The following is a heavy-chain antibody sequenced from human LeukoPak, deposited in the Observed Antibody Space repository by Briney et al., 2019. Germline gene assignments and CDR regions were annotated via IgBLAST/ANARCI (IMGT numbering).Heavy chain of an antibody. D-gene: IGHD3-9*01. CDR1: GFAFGRSW. V-gene: IGHV3-7*01. J-gene: IGHJ4*02. CDR3: AKDDWGPAY. CDR2: MKEDGTRK. Sequence: GGSLRLSCAASGFAFGRSWMSWARQAPGKGLEWVANMKEDGTRKYYLDSVEGRFTISRDNAKNTVFLQMNSLRVKDTAVYYCAKDDWGPAYWGQGTLVTVSS.